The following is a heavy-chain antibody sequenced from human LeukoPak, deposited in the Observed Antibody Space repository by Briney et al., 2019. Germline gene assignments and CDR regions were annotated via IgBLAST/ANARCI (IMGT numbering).Heavy chain of an antibody. J-gene: IGHJ1*01. V-gene: IGHV3-7*01. CDR3: ARGSSGYYCDHFQT. Sequence: PGGSLRLSCAAPGFTFSNFWMTWIRQAPGKGLGWVANIKQDGIEKYYVDSVEGRFTVSRDNTKNTLFLQMDSLRAEDTAVYYCARGSSGYYCDHFQTWGQGSLVTVSS. CDR1: GFTFSNFW. D-gene: IGHD3-22*01. CDR2: IKQDGIEK.